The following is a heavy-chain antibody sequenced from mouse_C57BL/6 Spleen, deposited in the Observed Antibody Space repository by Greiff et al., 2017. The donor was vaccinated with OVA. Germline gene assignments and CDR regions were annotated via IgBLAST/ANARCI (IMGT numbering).Heavy chain of an antibody. CDR3: ASPYYGSRTFDD. Sequence: EVQLQQSGPELVKPGASVKISCKASGYTFTDYYMNWVKQSHGKSLEWIGDINPNNGGTSYNQKFKGKATLTVDKSSSTAYMELRSLTSEDSAVYYCASPYYGSRTFDDWGQGTTLTVSS. CDR2: INPNNGGT. J-gene: IGHJ2*01. V-gene: IGHV1-26*01. D-gene: IGHD1-1*01. CDR1: GYTFTDYY.